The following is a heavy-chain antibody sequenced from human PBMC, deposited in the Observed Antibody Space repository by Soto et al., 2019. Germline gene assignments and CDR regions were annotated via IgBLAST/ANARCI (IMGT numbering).Heavy chain of an antibody. V-gene: IGHV5-51*01. CDR2: IYPGDSDT. Sequence: PGESLKISCKGSGYSFTSYWIGRVRQMPGKGLEWMGIIYPGDSDTRYSPSFQGQVTISADKSISTAYLQWSSLKASDTAMYYCARHEHYYDSSGYFGLIDYWGQGTLVTVS. CDR3: ARHEHYYDSSGYFGLIDY. CDR1: GYSFTSYW. J-gene: IGHJ4*02. D-gene: IGHD3-22*01.